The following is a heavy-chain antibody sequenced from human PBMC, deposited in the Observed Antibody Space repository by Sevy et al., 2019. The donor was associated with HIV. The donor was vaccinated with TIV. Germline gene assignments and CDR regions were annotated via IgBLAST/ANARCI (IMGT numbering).Heavy chain of an antibody. CDR2: IYPGDSDT. Sequence: GESLKISCKGSGYSFTSYWIGWVRQMPGKGLEWMGIIYPGDSDTRYSPSFQGQVTISADKSISTAYLQWSSLKASDTVMYYCARLGYCSSTSCYGSERYYGSGSYTGDGFDIWGQGTMVTVSS. CDR1: GYSFTSYW. CDR3: ARLGYCSSTSCYGSERYYGSGSYTGDGFDI. V-gene: IGHV5-51*01. D-gene: IGHD2-2*01. J-gene: IGHJ3*02.